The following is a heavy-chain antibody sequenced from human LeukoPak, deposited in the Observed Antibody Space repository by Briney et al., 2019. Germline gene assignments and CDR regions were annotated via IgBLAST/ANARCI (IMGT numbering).Heavy chain of an antibody. J-gene: IGHJ4*02. CDR2: ISGSSNYI. V-gene: IGHV3-21*04. D-gene: IGHD2-21*02. Sequence: GGSLRLSCAASGFSFSTYSMNWVRQAPGKGPEWVSSISGSSNYIFYTDSVKGRFTVSRDNAKNSLYLQMNSLRTEDTALYFCAKVRGGGDWDFFDSWGLGTLVTVSS. CDR3: AKVRGGGDWDFFDS. CDR1: GFSFSTYS.